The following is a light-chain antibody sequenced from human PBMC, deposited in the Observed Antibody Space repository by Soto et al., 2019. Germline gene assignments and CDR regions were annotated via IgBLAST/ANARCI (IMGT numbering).Light chain of an antibody. CDR2: KAS. J-gene: IGKJ1*01. CDR3: QQYNSYPWT. V-gene: IGKV1-5*03. CDR1: QSISSW. Sequence: DIQMTQSPSTLSASVGDRVTITCRASQSISSWLAWYLQKPGKAPKLLIYKASSLESGVPSRFSGSGSGTEITLTISSLQPDDFATYYCQQYNSYPWTFGQGTKVEIK.